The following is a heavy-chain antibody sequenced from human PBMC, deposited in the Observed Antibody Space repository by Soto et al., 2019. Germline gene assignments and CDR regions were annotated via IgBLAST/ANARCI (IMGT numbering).Heavy chain of an antibody. V-gene: IGHV1-69*06. CDR1: GGTFSSYA. J-gene: IGHJ6*02. Sequence: SVQVSCKASGGTFSSYAISWVRQAPGQGLEWMGGIIPIFGTANYAQKFQGRVTITADKSTSTAYMELGSLRSEDTAVYYCARDSLGEMATIPSESGFDDYYYGMDFWGQGTTVTVPS. CDR3: ARDSLGEMATIPSESGFDDYYYGMDF. D-gene: IGHD5-12*01. CDR2: IIPIFGTA.